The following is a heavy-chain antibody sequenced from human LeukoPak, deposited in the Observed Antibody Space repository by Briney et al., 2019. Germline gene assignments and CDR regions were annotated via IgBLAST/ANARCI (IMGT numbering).Heavy chain of an antibody. D-gene: IGHD3-22*01. Sequence: GGSLRLSCAASGFTFSSYSMNWVRQAPGKGLEWISSISSSSSYIYYADSVKGRFTISRDNAKNSLYLQMNSLRAEDTAVYYCARDPQYYYDSSGFFDIWGQGTMVTVSS. V-gene: IGHV3-21*01. J-gene: IGHJ3*02. CDR3: ARDPQYYYDSSGFFDI. CDR1: GFTFSSYS. CDR2: ISSSSSYI.